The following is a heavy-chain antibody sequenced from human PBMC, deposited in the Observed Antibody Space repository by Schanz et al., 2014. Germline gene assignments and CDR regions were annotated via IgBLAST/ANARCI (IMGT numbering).Heavy chain of an antibody. J-gene: IGHJ4*02. Sequence: VQLEQSGAEVKKPGSSVKVSCKASGYTFTSYGINWVRQAPGQGLEWMGWMNPNSGNTGYALKLQGRVTMTTDTSTGTAYMELRSLRSDDTALYYCTRGGYSSGWYDRDIAHFDYWGQGTLVTVSS. V-gene: IGHV1-18*01. CDR3: TRGGYSSGWYDRDIAHFDY. D-gene: IGHD6-19*01. CDR2: MNPNSGNT. CDR1: GYTFTSYG.